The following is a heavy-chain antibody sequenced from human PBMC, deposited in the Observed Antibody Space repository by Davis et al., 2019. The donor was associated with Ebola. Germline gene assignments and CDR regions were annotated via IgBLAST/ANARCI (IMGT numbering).Heavy chain of an antibody. J-gene: IGHJ4*02. D-gene: IGHD5-18*01. CDR2: IKQDGSEK. V-gene: IGHV3-7*01. CDR3: ARDWQLWSAVFDY. Sequence: PAGSLTLSCAASGFTFSSYWMSWVRQAPGKGLEWVANIKQDGSEKYYVDSVKGRFTISRDNAKNSLYLQMNSLRAEDTAVYYCARDWQLWSAVFDYWGQGTLVTVSS. CDR1: GFTFSSYW.